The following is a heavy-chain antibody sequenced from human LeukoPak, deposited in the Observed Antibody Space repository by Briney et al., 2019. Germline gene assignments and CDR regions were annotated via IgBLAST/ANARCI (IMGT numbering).Heavy chain of an antibody. CDR3: AKVVEMATISDAFDI. CDR1: KFTFSSYW. J-gene: IGHJ3*02. CDR2: ISGSGGST. Sequence: PGGSLRLSCAASKFTFSSYWMSWVRQAPGKGLEWVSAISGSGGSTYYADSVKGRFTISRDNSKNTLYLQMNSPRAEDTAVYYCAKVVEMATISDAFDIWGQGTMVTVSS. D-gene: IGHD5-24*01. V-gene: IGHV3-23*01.